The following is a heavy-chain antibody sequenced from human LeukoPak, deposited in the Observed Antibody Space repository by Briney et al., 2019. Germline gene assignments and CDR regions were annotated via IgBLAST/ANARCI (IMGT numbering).Heavy chain of an antibody. CDR3: ARDGPKSGIAAAAAD. J-gene: IGHJ4*02. CDR1: GYTFTSYA. CDR2: INAGNGNT. D-gene: IGHD6-13*01. Sequence: ASVKVSCKASGYTFTSYAMHWVRQAPGQRLEWMGWINAGNGNTKYSQKFQGRVTITRDTSTSTAYMELRSLRSDDTAVYYCARDGPKSGIAAAAADWGQGTLVTVSS. V-gene: IGHV1-3*01.